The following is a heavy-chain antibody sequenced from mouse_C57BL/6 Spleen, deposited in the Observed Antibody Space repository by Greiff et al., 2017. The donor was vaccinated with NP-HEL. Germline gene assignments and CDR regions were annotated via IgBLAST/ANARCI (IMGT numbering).Heavy chain of an antibody. CDR1: GYTFTSYW. J-gene: IGHJ2*01. CDR3: ARRGLLRYFDY. Sequence: QVQLQQPGAELVMPGASVKLSCKASGYTFTSYWMHWVKQRPGQGLEWIGEIDPSDSYTNYNLKFKGKSTLTVDKSSSTAYMQLSSLTSEDSAVYYCARRGLLRYFDYWGQGTTLTVSS. V-gene: IGHV1-69*01. D-gene: IGHD1-1*01. CDR2: IDPSDSYT.